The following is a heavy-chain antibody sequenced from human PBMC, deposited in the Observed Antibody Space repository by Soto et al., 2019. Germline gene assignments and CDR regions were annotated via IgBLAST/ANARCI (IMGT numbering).Heavy chain of an antibody. CDR2: IIPISGTA. J-gene: IGHJ2*01. CDR3: ARDLEAGPAFYGYCDL. CDR1: GGTFSSYA. V-gene: IGHV1-69*06. D-gene: IGHD2-15*01. Sequence: QVQLVQSGAEVKKPGSSVRVSCEASGGTFSSYAISWVRQAPGQGLEWMGGIIPISGTANYAQKFQGRVTITADKSTSTVHMELTSLRSDDTAVYYCARDLEAGPAFYGYCDLWGRGTLVTVSS.